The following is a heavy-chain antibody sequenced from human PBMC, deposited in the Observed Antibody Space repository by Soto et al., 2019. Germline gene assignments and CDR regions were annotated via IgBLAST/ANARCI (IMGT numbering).Heavy chain of an antibody. V-gene: IGHV3-11*01. J-gene: IGHJ6*02. CDR3: AKAGYCSSTSCYTRPYYYYGMDV. Sequence: GGSLRLSCAASGFTFSDYYMTWIRQPPGKGLEWVSYISGSGTTIHYADSVKGRFTISRDNSKNTLYLQMNSLRAEDTAVYYCAKAGYCSSTSCYTRPYYYYGMDVWGQGTTVTVSS. CDR1: GFTFSDYY. D-gene: IGHD2-2*02. CDR2: ISGSGTTI.